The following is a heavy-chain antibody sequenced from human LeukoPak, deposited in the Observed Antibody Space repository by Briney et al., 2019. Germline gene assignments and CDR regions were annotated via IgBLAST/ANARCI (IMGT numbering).Heavy chain of an antibody. CDR3: ARDHLPAGAPGYYMDV. CDR1: GGSVSSHF. CDR2: IYNSGIT. J-gene: IGHJ6*03. V-gene: IGHV4-59*02. Sequence: SETLSLTCTVSGGSVSSHFWSWIRQPPGKGRECIGYIYNSGITNYNPSLKSRVTMSVDTSKNQFSLMLRSVTAADTAVYYCARDHLPAGAPGYYMDVWGKGTTVTVSS. D-gene: IGHD4/OR15-4a*01.